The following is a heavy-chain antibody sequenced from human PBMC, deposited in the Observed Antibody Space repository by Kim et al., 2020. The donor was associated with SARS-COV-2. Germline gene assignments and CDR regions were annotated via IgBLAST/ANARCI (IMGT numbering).Heavy chain of an antibody. CDR1: GGSFSGYY. CDR2: INHSGST. J-gene: IGHJ5*02. CDR3: ARLTMVRGVIMGYVFDP. Sequence: SETLSLTCAVYGGSFSGYYWSWIRQPPGKGLEWIGEINHSGSTNYNPSLKSRVTISVDTSKNQFSLKLSSVTAADTAVYYCARLTMVRGVIMGYVFDPWG. V-gene: IGHV4-34*01. D-gene: IGHD3-10*01.